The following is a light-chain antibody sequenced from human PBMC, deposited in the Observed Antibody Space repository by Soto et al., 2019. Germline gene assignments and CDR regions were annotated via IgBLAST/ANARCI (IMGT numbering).Light chain of an antibody. Sequence: QSVLTQPASVSGSPGQSITISCTGTNNDIGRYDFVSWYQHHPGKSPKLILYEVRHRPSGISSRFSGSKSANTASLTISGLQAEDEADYYCASFTVYNNLLFGGGTKLTFL. J-gene: IGLJ2*01. CDR3: ASFTVYNNLL. V-gene: IGLV2-14*01. CDR1: NNDIGRYDF. CDR2: EVR.